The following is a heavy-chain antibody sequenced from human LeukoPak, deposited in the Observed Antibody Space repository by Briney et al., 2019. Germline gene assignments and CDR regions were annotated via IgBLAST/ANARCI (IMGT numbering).Heavy chain of an antibody. CDR2: INQDGSEK. CDR1: GFILSNYW. V-gene: IGHV3-7*03. Sequence: GGSLRLSCAASGFILSNYWMGWVRRAPGKGLEWVANINQDGSEKHYVDFLKGRFTISRDNANNSLYLEMNNLSAEDAAVYYCAKAPVTTCSGAYCYPFDYWGQGTLVTVSS. J-gene: IGHJ4*02. CDR3: AKAPVTTCSGAYCYPFDY. D-gene: IGHD2-21*01.